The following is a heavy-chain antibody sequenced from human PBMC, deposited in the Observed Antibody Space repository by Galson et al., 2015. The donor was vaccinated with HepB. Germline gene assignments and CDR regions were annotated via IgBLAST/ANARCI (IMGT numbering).Heavy chain of an antibody. V-gene: IGHV3-64D*06. D-gene: IGHD6-13*01. CDR1: GFTFSSYA. Sequence: SLRLSCAASGFTFSSYALHWVRQAPGKGLEYVSAISSNGGSTYYADSVKGRFTISRDNSKNTLYLQMSSLRAEDKAVYYCVKAYCSSWYYFDYWGQGTLVTVSS. J-gene: IGHJ4*02. CDR2: ISSNGGST. CDR3: VKAYCSSWYYFDY.